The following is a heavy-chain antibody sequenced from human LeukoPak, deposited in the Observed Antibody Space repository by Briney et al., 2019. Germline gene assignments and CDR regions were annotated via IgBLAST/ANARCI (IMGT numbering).Heavy chain of an antibody. CDR3: AIHIVVVPAAKKKNWFDP. CDR1: GGSISSYY. Sequence: SETLSLTCTVSGGSISSYYWSWIRQPPGKGLEWIGYIYYSGSTNYNPSLKSRVTISVDTSNNQFSLKLSSVTAAETAVYYCAIHIVVVPAAKKKNWFDPWGQGTMVTVSS. V-gene: IGHV4-59*08. CDR2: IYYSGST. J-gene: IGHJ5*02. D-gene: IGHD2-2*01.